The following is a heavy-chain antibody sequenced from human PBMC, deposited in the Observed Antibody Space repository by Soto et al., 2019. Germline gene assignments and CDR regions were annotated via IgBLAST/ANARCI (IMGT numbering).Heavy chain of an antibody. CDR2: IYPGDSDT. CDR3: ARYPTLTDYFYYGMDV. V-gene: IGHV5-51*01. Sequence: LGESLKISCKGSGYILVNYWIVWVRQIPGKGLEWMGIIYPGDSDTRYSPSFQGQVTISADRSSNTAYLQWSSLKASDTAMYYCARYPTLTDYFYYGMDVWGQGTTVTVSS. CDR1: GYILVNYW. J-gene: IGHJ6*02. D-gene: IGHD4-17*01.